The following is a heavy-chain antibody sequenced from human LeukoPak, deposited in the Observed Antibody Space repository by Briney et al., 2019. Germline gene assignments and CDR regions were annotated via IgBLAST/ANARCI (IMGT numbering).Heavy chain of an antibody. V-gene: IGHV3-23*01. CDR2: ISGSGGST. CDR1: GFTVSSNY. D-gene: IGHD4-23*01. J-gene: IGHJ4*02. Sequence: PGGSLRLSCAASGFTVSSNYMSWVRQAPGKGPEWVSAISGSGGSTYYADSVKGRFTTSRDNSKNTLYLQMNSLRAEDTAVYYCAKSDRLRGGNPDYWGQGTLVTVSS. CDR3: AKSDRLRGGNPDY.